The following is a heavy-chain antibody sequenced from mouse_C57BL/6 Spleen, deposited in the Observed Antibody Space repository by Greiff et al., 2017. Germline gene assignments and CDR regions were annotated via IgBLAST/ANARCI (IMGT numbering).Heavy chain of an antibody. CDR2: INPNNGGT. CDR3: ARRDWDADYFDY. D-gene: IGHD4-1*01. V-gene: IGHV1-26*01. J-gene: IGHJ2*01. CDR1: GYTFTDYY. Sequence: EVQLQQSGPELVKPGASVKISCKASGYTFTDYYMNWVKQSHGKSLEWIGDINPNNGGTSYNQKFKGKATLTVDKSSSTAYMERRSLTSEDSAVYYCARRDWDADYFDYWGQGTTLTVSS.